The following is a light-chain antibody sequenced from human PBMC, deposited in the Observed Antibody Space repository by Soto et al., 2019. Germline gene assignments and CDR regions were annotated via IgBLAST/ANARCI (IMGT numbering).Light chain of an antibody. CDR1: QSISSW. V-gene: IGKV1-5*03. Sequence: DIQMTQSPSTLSASVGDRVTIACRASQSISSWLAWYQQKPGKAPKLLISKASNLESGVPSRFSGSGSGTEFTLTISSLQPDDLATYYCQQYYSYWTFGQGTKVEIK. CDR3: QQYYSYWT. J-gene: IGKJ1*01. CDR2: KAS.